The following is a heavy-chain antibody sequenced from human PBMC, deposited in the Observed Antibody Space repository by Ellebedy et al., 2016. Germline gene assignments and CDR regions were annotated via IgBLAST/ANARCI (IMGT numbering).Heavy chain of an antibody. V-gene: IGHV4-61*02. CDR3: ATLTIPGGSDS. Sequence: SETLSLXCSVSGDSISSGTYYWSWICQPAGKGLEWIGRISTSGNTIYNPSLKSRVTMLVDTSKNHFSLELTSVTAADTAVYYCATLTIPGGSDSWGQGTLVTVSS. CDR2: ISTSGNT. D-gene: IGHD3-3*01. J-gene: IGHJ4*02. CDR1: GDSISSGTYY.